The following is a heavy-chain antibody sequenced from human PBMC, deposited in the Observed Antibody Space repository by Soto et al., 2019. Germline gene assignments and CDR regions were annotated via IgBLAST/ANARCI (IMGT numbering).Heavy chain of an antibody. CDR3: ARAPYDYGAATPNHYFQH. J-gene: IGHJ1*01. D-gene: IGHD3-10*01. CDR2: INSDGSST. CDR1: GFTFSSYW. Sequence: EVQLVESGGGLVQPGGSLRLSCAASGFTFSSYWMHWVRQAPGKGLVWVSHINSDGSSTSYADSVKGRFTISRDNAKNTLFLQMNSLRVEDTAMYYCARAPYDYGAATPNHYFQHWGQGTLVTVSS. V-gene: IGHV3-74*01.